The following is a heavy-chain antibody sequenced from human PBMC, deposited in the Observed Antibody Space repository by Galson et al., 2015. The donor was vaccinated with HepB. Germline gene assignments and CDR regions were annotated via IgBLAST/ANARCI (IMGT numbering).Heavy chain of an antibody. Sequence: SVKVSCKASGYTFTSYAMPWVRQAPGQRLEWMGWINAGNGNTKYSQKFQGRVTITRDTSASTAYMELSSLRSEDTAVYYCARKGRDDSSGYYTYYFDDWGQGTLVTVSS. CDR2: INAGNGNT. V-gene: IGHV1-3*01. CDR3: ARKGRDDSSGYYTYYFDD. CDR1: GYTFTSYA. J-gene: IGHJ4*02. D-gene: IGHD3-22*01.